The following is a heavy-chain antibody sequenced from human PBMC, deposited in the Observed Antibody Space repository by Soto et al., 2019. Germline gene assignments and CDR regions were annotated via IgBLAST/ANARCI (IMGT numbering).Heavy chain of an antibody. J-gene: IGHJ4*02. CDR3: ASTRAIAVAGTFGIDY. Sequence: SETLSLTCTVSGGSISSYYWSWIRQPPGKGLEWIGYIYYSGSTNYNPSLKSRVTISVDTSKNQFSLKLSSVTAADTAVYYCASTRAIAVAGTFGIDYWGQGTLVTVSS. D-gene: IGHD6-19*01. CDR1: GGSISSYY. CDR2: IYYSGST. V-gene: IGHV4-59*01.